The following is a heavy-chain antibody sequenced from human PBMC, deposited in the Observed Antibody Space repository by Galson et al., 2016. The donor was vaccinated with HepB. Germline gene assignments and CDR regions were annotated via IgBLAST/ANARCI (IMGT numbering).Heavy chain of an antibody. J-gene: IGHJ4*02. Sequence: SETLSLTCTVSGGSIGDSGKYWTWIRQPPGRGLEWTASMSASGRPDYNPSLRSRVTMSVDTSKNEFSLRLSSVTAADTAVYYCVQNSYGTVRDLWGQGILVSVSS. CDR1: GGSIGDSGKY. CDR3: VQNSYGTVRDL. D-gene: IGHD3-10*01. V-gene: IGHV4-39*01. CDR2: MSASGRP.